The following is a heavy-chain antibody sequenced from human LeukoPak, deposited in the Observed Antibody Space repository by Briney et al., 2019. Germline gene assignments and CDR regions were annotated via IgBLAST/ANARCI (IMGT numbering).Heavy chain of an antibody. CDR1: GGSISSYY. CDR3: ARHASGTCRRAFDY. Sequence: SETLSLTCTVSGGSISSYYWSWIRQPPGRELEWIGYIYYSGNTNYNPSLKSRLTISVDTSKNQFSLKLSSVTAADTAVYYCARHASGTCRRAFDYWGRGTLVTVSS. V-gene: IGHV4-59*08. J-gene: IGHJ4*02. CDR2: IYYSGNT. D-gene: IGHD1-26*01.